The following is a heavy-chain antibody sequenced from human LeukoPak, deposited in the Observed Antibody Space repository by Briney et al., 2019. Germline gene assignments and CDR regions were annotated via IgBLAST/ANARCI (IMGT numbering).Heavy chain of an antibody. CDR3: ARGRGLGPAAIAQPLDFDY. V-gene: IGHV1-8*01. Sequence: ASVKVSCKASGYTFTSYDINWVRQATGQGPEWMGGMNPNSGNTGYAQKFQGRGTMTRNTSISTAYMELSSLRSEDTAVYYCARGRGLGPAAIAQPLDFDYWGQGTLVTVSS. J-gene: IGHJ4*02. CDR2: MNPNSGNT. D-gene: IGHD2-2*02. CDR1: GYTFTSYD.